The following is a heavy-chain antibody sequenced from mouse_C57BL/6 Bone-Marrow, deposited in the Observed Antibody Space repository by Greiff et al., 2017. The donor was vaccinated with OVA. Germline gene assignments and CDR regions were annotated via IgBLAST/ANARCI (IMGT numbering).Heavy chain of an antibody. V-gene: IGHV1-52*01. CDR2: IDPSDSET. Sequence: QVQLQQSGAELVRPGSSVKLSCTASGYTFTSYWMHWVKQRPIQGLEWIGNIDPSDSETHYNQKFKNKATLTVDKSSSTAYMQLSSLTSEDSAVYYCARNLRLDYWGQGTTLTVSS. J-gene: IGHJ2*01. D-gene: IGHD2-12*01. CDR3: ARNLRLDY. CDR1: GYTFTSYW.